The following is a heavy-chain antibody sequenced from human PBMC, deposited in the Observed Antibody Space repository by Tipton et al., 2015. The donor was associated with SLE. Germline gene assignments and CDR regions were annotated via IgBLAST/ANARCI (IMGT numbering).Heavy chain of an antibody. J-gene: IGHJ6*02. V-gene: IGHV4-39*07. D-gene: IGHD6-6*01. CDR2: IYYTGNT. CDR3: ASEYSSAVGMDV. Sequence: TPSLTCTVSGGSVSSSSYYWGWIRQPPGKGLEWIGSIYYTGNTFYNPSLKSRVVLSIDTSKSHFSLEMKSVTAADTAVYYCASEYSSAVGMDVWGQGTTVIVSS. CDR1: GGSVSSSSYY.